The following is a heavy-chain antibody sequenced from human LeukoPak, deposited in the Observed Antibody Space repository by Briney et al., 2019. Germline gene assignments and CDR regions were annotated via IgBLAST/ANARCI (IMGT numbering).Heavy chain of an antibody. V-gene: IGHV3-11*01. D-gene: IGHD2-21*01. CDR2: ISSSGSTI. CDR1: GFTFSDYY. CDR3: TRDACGGDCYSYY. J-gene: IGHJ4*02. Sequence: GGSLRLSCAASGFTFSDYYMSWIRQAPGKGLEWVSYISSSGSTIYYADSVKGRFTISRDNAKNSLYLQMNSLKTEDTAVYYCTRDACGGDCYSYYWGQGTLVTVSS.